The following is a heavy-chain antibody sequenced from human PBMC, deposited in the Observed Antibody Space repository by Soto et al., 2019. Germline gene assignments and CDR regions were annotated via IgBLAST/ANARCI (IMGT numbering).Heavy chain of an antibody. CDR1: GYTFTSYG. Sequence: GASVKVSCKASGYTFTSYGISWVRQAPGQGLECMGWISAYNGSTNYAQKLQGRVTMTTDTPTSTAYMERGSLRSDDTAVYYCARGPGIAAAGAPYYYYGMDVGGQGTTVTVS. CDR2: ISAYNGST. CDR3: ARGPGIAAAGAPYYYYGMDV. D-gene: IGHD6-13*01. V-gene: IGHV1-18*01. J-gene: IGHJ6*02.